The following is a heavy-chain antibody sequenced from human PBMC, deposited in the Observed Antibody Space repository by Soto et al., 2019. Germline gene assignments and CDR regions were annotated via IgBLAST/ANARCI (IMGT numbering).Heavy chain of an antibody. V-gene: IGHV1-69*06. Sequence: QVQLVQSGAEVKKPGSSVKVSCKASGGTFSSYAISWVRQAPGQGLEWMGGIIPIFGTANYAQKFQGRVTITADKSTSTAYMELSSLRSEDTAVYYCARRGGDSDCSTTSCHVVLYYYGMDVWGQGTTVTVSS. CDR3: ARRGGDSDCSTTSCHVVLYYYGMDV. J-gene: IGHJ6*02. CDR1: GGTFSSYA. D-gene: IGHD2-2*01. CDR2: IIPIFGTA.